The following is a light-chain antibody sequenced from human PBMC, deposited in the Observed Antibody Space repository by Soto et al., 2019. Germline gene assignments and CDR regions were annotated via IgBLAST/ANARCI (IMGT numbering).Light chain of an antibody. Sequence: EIVLTQSPATLSLSLGERATLSCRASQNINTYLVWYQQKPGQAPRLLIYDASKSATGIPDRFSGSGSGTDFTLSISSLAPEDFALYYCQQRSSWPRVFGGGTKVEI. CDR3: QQRSSWPRV. J-gene: IGKJ4*01. CDR1: QNINTY. V-gene: IGKV3-11*01. CDR2: DAS.